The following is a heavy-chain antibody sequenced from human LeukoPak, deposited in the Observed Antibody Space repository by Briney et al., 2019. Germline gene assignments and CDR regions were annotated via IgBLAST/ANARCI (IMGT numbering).Heavy chain of an antibody. J-gene: IGHJ6*03. CDR3: ARGAFITNYYYYYMDV. Sequence: SETLSLTCTVSGGSISSYYWSWIRQPPGKGLEWIGYIYYSGTTNYNPSLKSRITMSVDTSKNQFSLRLTSVTAADTAVYYCARGAFITNYYYYYMDVWGKGTTVTVSS. CDR2: IYYSGTT. V-gene: IGHV4-59*01. CDR1: GGSISSYY. D-gene: IGHD3-22*01.